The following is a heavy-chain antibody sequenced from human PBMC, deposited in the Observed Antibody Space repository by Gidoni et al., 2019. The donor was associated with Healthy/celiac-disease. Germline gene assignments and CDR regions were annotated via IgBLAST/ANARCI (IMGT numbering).Heavy chain of an antibody. Sequence: QVQLQESGPGLVKPSQTLSLTCTVSGGSISSGGYYWSWIRQHPGKGLEWIGYIYYSGSTYYNPSLKSRVTISVDTSKNQFSLKLSSVTAADTAVYYCARGRDESEQYYYYGMDVWGQGTTVTVSS. V-gene: IGHV4-31*03. J-gene: IGHJ6*02. D-gene: IGHD1-26*01. CDR3: ARGRDESEQYYYYGMDV. CDR1: GGSISSGGYY. CDR2: IYYSGST.